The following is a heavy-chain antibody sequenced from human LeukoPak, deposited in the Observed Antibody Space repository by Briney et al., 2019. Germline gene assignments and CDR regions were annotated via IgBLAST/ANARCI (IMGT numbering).Heavy chain of an antibody. V-gene: IGHV4-39*07. CDR1: GGSISSSSYY. D-gene: IGHD6-19*01. J-gene: IGHJ4*02. CDR2: IYYSGST. CDR3: ARGLSVAGYHFDY. Sequence: SETLSLTCTVSGGSISSSSYYWGWIRQPPGKGLEWIGNIYYSGSTYYNPSLKSRVTISVDTSKNHFSLKLSSVTAADTAVYYCARGLSVAGYHFDYWGQGTLVTVSS.